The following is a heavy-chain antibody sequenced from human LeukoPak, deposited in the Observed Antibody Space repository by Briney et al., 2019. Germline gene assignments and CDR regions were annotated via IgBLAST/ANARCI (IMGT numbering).Heavy chain of an antibody. Sequence: GGSLRLSCAVSGFTCSSCWMDWVRQAPGKGLEWVATVNEDGTAKFYVDSVKGRFTIFRDNTRSSLDLQMNSLTVEDTAMYYCEAPATAWGQGTLVTVSS. CDR3: EAPATA. CDR1: GFTCSSCW. J-gene: IGHJ5*02. CDR2: VNEDGTAK. V-gene: IGHV3-7*01.